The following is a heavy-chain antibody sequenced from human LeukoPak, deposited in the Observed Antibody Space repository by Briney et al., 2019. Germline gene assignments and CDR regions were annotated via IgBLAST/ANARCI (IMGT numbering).Heavy chain of an antibody. CDR3: AKNGGGQCYSHLDS. CDR1: GLTFSNNA. J-gene: IGHJ4*02. Sequence: GGSLRLSCAASGLTFSNNAMTWVRQAPGKGLEWVSGISGSGGSTYYVDSVKGRFTISRDNSKNTLYLQMNSLREEDTALYFCAKNGGGQCYSHLDSWGQGNLVTVSS. V-gene: IGHV3-23*01. D-gene: IGHD2-21*01. CDR2: ISGSGGST.